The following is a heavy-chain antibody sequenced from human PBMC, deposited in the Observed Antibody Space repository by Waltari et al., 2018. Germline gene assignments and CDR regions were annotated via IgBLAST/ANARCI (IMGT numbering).Heavy chain of an antibody. CDR3: AKDFGASIQPFDH. Sequence: EVTLLDSGGGLVQPGGSLKLSCIASGFTVEAYAMNWVRQAPGKGLEWVSGITARGGSAYHADSVKGRVTISRDNAKNILFLEMTSLGVEDTALYYCAKDFGASIQPFDHWGQGTLVSVSS. V-gene: IGHV3-23*01. J-gene: IGHJ4*02. CDR2: ITARGGSA. CDR1: GFTVEAYA. D-gene: IGHD3-3*01.